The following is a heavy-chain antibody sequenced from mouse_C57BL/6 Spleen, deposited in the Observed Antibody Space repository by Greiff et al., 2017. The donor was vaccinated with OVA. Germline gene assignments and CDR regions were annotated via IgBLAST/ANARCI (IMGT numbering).Heavy chain of an antibody. V-gene: IGHV1-58*01. Sequence: VQLQQSGAELVRPGSSVKMSCKTSGYTFTSYGINWVKQRPGQGLEGIGYIYLGNGYTEYNEKFKGKATMTSDTSSSTAYMQLSSLTSEDSAIYFCARWGTGTAWFAYWGQGTLVTVSA. CDR3: ARWGTGTAWFAY. CDR2: IYLGNGYT. J-gene: IGHJ3*01. D-gene: IGHD4-1*01. CDR1: GYTFTSYG.